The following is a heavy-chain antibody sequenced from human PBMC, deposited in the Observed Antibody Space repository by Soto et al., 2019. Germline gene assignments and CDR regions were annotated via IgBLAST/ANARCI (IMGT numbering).Heavy chain of an antibody. Sequence: GGSLRLSCAASGFTFSSYGMHWGRQAPGKGLEWVAVISYDGSNKYYADSVKGRFTISRDNSKNTLYLQMNSLRAEDTAVYYCAKDLSQQWLPYYYGMDVWGQGTTVTVSS. V-gene: IGHV3-30*18. CDR2: ISYDGSNK. CDR1: GFTFSSYG. J-gene: IGHJ6*02. D-gene: IGHD6-19*01. CDR3: AKDLSQQWLPYYYGMDV.